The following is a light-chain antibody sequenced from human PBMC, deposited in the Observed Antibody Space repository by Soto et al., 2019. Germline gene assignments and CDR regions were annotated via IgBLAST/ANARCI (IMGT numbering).Light chain of an antibody. CDR2: KAS. CDR1: QSISSW. Sequence: DIQMTQYPSTLSASVGDRVTITCRASQSISSWLAWYQQKPGKAPKLQIYKASSLESGVPSRFSGSGSGTEFTLTISSLQPDDFATYYCKQYNSYSPAVGQGTKVEIK. J-gene: IGKJ1*01. CDR3: KQYNSYSPA. V-gene: IGKV1-5*03.